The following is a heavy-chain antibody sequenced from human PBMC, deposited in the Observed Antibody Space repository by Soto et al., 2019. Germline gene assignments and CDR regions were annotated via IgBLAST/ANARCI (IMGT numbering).Heavy chain of an antibody. CDR3: ARVAIFGLYYYGMDV. J-gene: IGHJ6*02. CDR1: GYTFTSYG. Sequence: ASVKVSCKASGYTFTSYGISWVRQAPGQGLEWMGWISAYNGNTNSAQKLQGRVTMTTDTSTSTAYMELRSLRSDDTAVYYCARVAIFGLYYYGMDVWGQGTTVTVSS. D-gene: IGHD3-3*01. V-gene: IGHV1-18*04. CDR2: ISAYNGNT.